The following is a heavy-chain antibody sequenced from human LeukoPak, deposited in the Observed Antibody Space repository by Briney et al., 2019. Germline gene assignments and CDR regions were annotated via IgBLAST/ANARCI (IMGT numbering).Heavy chain of an antibody. V-gene: IGHV4-61*02. CDR3: AISTNHGTNSFRWFDP. Sequence: SETLSLTCTVSGGSISNATYCWNWIRQPAGKGLEWIGRIYSSGISMYNPALKSRLIISTDTSKNQFSLTLSSVTAADTAVYYCAISTNHGTNSFRWFDPWGRGTLVTVSS. J-gene: IGHJ5*02. D-gene: IGHD2-8*01. CDR2: IYSSGIS. CDR1: GGSISNATYC.